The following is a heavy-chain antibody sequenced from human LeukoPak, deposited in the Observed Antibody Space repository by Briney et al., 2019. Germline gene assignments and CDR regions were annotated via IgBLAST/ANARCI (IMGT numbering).Heavy chain of an antibody. D-gene: IGHD3-3*01. CDR3: ARDTARITIFGVAKYMDV. CDR1: GYTFTYYY. Sequence: ASVKVSCKASGYTFTYYYMHWVRQAPGQGLEWMGWINPKTGDTKYVQKFQGRVTMTRDSSINIAYTELSRLRSDDTAVYYCARDTARITIFGVAKYMDVWGRGTTVTVSS. CDR2: INPKTGDT. J-gene: IGHJ6*03. V-gene: IGHV1-2*02.